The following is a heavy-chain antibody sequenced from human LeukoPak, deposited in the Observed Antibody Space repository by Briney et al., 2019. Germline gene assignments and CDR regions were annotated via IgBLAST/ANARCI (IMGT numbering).Heavy chain of an antibody. Sequence: GGSLRLSCAASGFTFSSYGMHWVRQAPGKGLEWVAVISYDGSNKYYADSVKGRFTISRDDSKNTLYLQMNSLRDADTAVYYCARDFSYSSSWYDYWGQGTLVTVSS. CDR1: GFTFSSYG. V-gene: IGHV3-30*03. J-gene: IGHJ4*02. CDR2: ISYDGSNK. CDR3: ARDFSYSSSWYDY. D-gene: IGHD6-13*01.